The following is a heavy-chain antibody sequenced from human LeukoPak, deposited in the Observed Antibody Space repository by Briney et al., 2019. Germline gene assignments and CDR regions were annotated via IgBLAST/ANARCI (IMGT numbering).Heavy chain of an antibody. V-gene: IGHV4-59*08. D-gene: IGHD3-22*01. Sequence: SETLSLTCTVSGGFISSYYWSWIRQPPGKGLEWIGYNYHRGTTNSNPSLKSRVSISIDTSKNQFSLKLSSVTAADTAVYYCARLYDSSGVDAFDIWGQGTMVTVSS. J-gene: IGHJ3*02. CDR3: ARLYDSSGVDAFDI. CDR1: GGFISSYY. CDR2: NYHRGTT.